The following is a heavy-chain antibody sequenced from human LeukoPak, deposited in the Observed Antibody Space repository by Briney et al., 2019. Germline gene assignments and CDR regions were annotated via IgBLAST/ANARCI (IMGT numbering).Heavy chain of an antibody. D-gene: IGHD1-7*01. CDR3: ARDNYAGANWFDP. CDR2: TNGATGNT. CDR1: GYTFTNYA. V-gene: IGHV1-3*02. J-gene: IGHJ5*02. Sequence: ASVKVSCKASGYTFTNYALHWVRQAPGQRLEWMGWTNGATGNTRFSQDFQGRLTITIDTSASTGYMELSSLRSEDTAVYYCARDNYAGANWFDPWGQGTLVTVSS.